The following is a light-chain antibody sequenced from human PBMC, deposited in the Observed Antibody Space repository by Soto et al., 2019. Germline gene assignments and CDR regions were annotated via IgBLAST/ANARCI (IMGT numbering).Light chain of an antibody. CDR1: QSVSNNY. V-gene: IGKV3-11*01. J-gene: IGKJ1*01. CDR3: QQRSNWPRT. Sequence: EVVMTQSPATLSVSPGERATLSCRASQSVSNNYLAWYQQKPGQAPRLLIYGASNRATGIPARFSGSGSGTDFTLTISSLEPEDFAVYYCQQRSNWPRTFGQGTKV. CDR2: GAS.